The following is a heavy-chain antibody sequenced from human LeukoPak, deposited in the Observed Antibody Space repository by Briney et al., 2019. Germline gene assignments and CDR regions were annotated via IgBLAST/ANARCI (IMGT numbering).Heavy chain of an antibody. J-gene: IGHJ5*02. V-gene: IGHV1-2*02. CDR3: ARAEDIVVVPAADNWFDP. CDR2: INPNSGGT. Sequence: ASVKVSCKASGYTFTGYYMHWVRQAPGQGLEWMGWINPNSGGTDYARKFQGRVTMTRDTSISTAYMELSRLRSDDTAVYYCARAEDIVVVPAADNWFDPWGQGTLVTVSS. D-gene: IGHD2-2*01. CDR1: GYTFTGYY.